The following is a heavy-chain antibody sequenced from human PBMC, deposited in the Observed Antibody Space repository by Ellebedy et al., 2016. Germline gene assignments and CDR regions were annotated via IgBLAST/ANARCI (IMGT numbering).Heavy chain of an antibody. D-gene: IGHD6-6*01. V-gene: IGHV3-33*01. CDR2: IWYDGSNK. Sequence: GESLKISCAASGFTFSSYGMHWVRQAPGKGLEWVAVIWYDGSNKYYADSVKGRFTISRDNSKNTLYLQMNSLRAEDTAVYYCAREFPKYSSSSGAFSNWGQGTLVTVSS. CDR1: GFTFSSYG. CDR3: AREFPKYSSSSGAFSN. J-gene: IGHJ4*02.